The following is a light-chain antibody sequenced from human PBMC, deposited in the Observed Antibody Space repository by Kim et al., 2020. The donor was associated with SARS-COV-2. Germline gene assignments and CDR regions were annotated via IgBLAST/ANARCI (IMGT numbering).Light chain of an antibody. CDR2: LGS. Sequence: DIVMTQSPRSLPVTPGEPASISCRSSESLLHYNGNNYLDWYLQKPGQSPQLLIYLGSNRASGVPDRFSDSGSGTDFTLKISRVEAEDVGVYYCMQGLSTRTFGQGTKVDIK. V-gene: IGKV2-28*01. J-gene: IGKJ1*01. CDR3: MQGLSTRT. CDR1: ESLLHYNGNNY.